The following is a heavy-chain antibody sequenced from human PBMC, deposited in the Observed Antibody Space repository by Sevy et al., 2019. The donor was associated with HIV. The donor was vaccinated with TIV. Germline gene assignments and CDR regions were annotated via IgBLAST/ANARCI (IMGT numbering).Heavy chain of an antibody. CDR2: INPDSGDT. CDR3: ATAGTNGYNYFDY. Sequence: ASVKVSCKASGYTFTDYYMHWVRQAPGQGLEWMGWINPDSGDTIYAQKFQGWVTMTRDTSIIPAYMELTRLNSDETAVYFCATAGTNGYNYFDYWGQGTLVTVSS. CDR1: GYTFTDYY. J-gene: IGHJ4*01. D-gene: IGHD1-1*01. V-gene: IGHV1-2*04.